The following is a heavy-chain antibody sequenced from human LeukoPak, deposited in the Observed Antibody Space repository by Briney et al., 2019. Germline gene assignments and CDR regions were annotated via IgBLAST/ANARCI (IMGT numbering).Heavy chain of an antibody. D-gene: IGHD6-13*01. CDR3: ARVGGSTWYFGY. Sequence: PSETLSLTCTVSGDSITSYYWSWIRQPPGKGLEWIGYIYYSGSTNYNPSLKSRVTTSVDTSKNQFSLKLSSVTAADAAVYYCARVGGSTWYFGYWGQGTLVTVSS. CDR1: GDSITSYY. J-gene: IGHJ4*02. CDR2: IYYSGST. V-gene: IGHV4-59*01.